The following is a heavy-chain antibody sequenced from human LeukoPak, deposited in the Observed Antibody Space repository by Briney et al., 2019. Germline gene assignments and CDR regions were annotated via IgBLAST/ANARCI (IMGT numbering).Heavy chain of an antibody. Sequence: ASVKVSCKASGYTFTGYYMHWVRQAPGQGLEWMGWINPNSGGTNYAQKFQGRVTMTRDTSISTAYMELSRLSSDDTAVYYCARDPDDYGDDGWFDPWGQGTLVTVSS. CDR2: INPNSGGT. V-gene: IGHV1-2*02. J-gene: IGHJ5*02. D-gene: IGHD4-17*01. CDR1: GYTFTGYY. CDR3: ARDPDDYGDDGWFDP.